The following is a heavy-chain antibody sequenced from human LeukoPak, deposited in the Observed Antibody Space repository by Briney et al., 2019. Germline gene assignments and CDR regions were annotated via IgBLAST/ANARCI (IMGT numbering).Heavy chain of an antibody. Sequence: PGGSLRLSCAASGFTFSSYSMNWVRQAPGKGLEWVSSISSSSSYIYYADSVKGRFTISRDNAKNSLYLQMNSLRAEDTAVYYCARDPGGYSYTFDYWGQGTLVTVSS. J-gene: IGHJ4*02. V-gene: IGHV3-21*01. CDR2: ISSSSSYI. CDR3: ARDPGGYSYTFDY. CDR1: GFTFSSYS. D-gene: IGHD5-18*01.